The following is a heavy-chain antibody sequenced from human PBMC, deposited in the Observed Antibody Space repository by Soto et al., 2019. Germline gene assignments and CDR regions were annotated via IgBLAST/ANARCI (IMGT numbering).Heavy chain of an antibody. Sequence: EVQLVESGGGLVQPGGSLRLSCAASGFTFSLYSMSWVRQAPGKGLEWVSYISRSSTGIHYADSVKGRFTISRDDATNSMHLQLTSLRAGDTAVYYCARAVTWGWDVWGQGTTVSISS. V-gene: IGHV3-48*01. CDR2: ISRSSTGI. D-gene: IGHD7-27*01. CDR3: ARAVTWGWDV. CDR1: GFTFSLYS. J-gene: IGHJ6*02.